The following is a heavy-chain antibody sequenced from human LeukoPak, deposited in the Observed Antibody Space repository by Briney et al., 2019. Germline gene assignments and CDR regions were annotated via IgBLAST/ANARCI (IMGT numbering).Heavy chain of an antibody. CDR2: MNPNSGNT. Sequence: ASVKVSCKASGYTFTSYDINWVRQATGQGLEWMRWMNPNSGNTGYAQKFQGRVTMTRNTSISTAYMELSSLRSEDTAVYYCARATSSSWYKYYYYYYYMDVWGKGTTVTVSS. J-gene: IGHJ6*03. CDR1: GYTFTSYD. CDR3: ARATSSSWYKYYYYYYYMDV. V-gene: IGHV1-8*01. D-gene: IGHD6-13*01.